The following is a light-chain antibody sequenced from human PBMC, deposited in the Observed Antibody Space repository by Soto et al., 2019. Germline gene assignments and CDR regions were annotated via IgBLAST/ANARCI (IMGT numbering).Light chain of an antibody. Sequence: QSVLTQPASVSGSPGQSITISCTGTSSDVGGYDYVSWYQQHPGKGPKLMIYEVSNRPSGISNRFSGSKSGNAASLTISGLQAEDEADYYCSSFTISSTLVFGTGTKVTVL. V-gene: IGLV2-14*01. J-gene: IGLJ1*01. CDR2: EVS. CDR3: SSFTISSTLV. CDR1: SSDVGGYDY.